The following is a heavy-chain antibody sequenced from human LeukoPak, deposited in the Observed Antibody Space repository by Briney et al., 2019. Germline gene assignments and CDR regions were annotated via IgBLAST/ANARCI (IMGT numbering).Heavy chain of an antibody. CDR3: ARDLRVLWFGESYYGMDV. CDR1: GFTFISYG. D-gene: IGHD3-10*01. V-gene: IGHV3-33*01. J-gene: IGHJ6*02. CDR2: IWYDGSNK. Sequence: PGGSLSLSCAASGFTFISYGMHWVRQAPGKGLEWVAVIWYDGSNKYYADSVKGRFTISRDNSKNTLYLQMNSLRAEDTAVYYCARDLRVLWFGESYYGMDVWGQGTTVTVSS.